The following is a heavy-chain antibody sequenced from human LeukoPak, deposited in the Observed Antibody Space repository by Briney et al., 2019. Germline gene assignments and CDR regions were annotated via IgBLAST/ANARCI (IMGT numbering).Heavy chain of an antibody. CDR1: GFTFSSYS. V-gene: IGHV3-21*01. J-gene: IGHJ4*02. D-gene: IGHD4-17*01. CDR2: ISSSSSYI. Sequence: TGGSLRLSCAASGFTFSSYSMNWVRQAPGKGLEWVSSISSSSSYIYYADSVKGRFTISRDNAKNSLYLQMNSLRAEDTAVYYCARSESGDYDFHYWGQGTLVTVSS. CDR3: ARSESGDYDFHY.